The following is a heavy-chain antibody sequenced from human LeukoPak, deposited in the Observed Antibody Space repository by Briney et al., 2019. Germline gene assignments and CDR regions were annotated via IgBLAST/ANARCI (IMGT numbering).Heavy chain of an antibody. CDR2: IYYSGST. CDR1: GGSISSYY. CDR3: ASGRWFGEPYYMDV. J-gene: IGHJ6*03. D-gene: IGHD3-10*01. Sequence: PSETLSLTCTVSGGSISSYYWSWIRQPPGKGLEWIGYIYYSGSTNYNPSLKSRVTISVDTSKNQFSLKLSSVTAADTAVYYCASGRWFGEPYYMDVWGKGTTVTISS. V-gene: IGHV4-59*01.